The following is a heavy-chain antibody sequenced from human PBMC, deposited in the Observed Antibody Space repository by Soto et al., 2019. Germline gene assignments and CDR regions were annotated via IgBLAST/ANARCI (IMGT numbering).Heavy chain of an antibody. J-gene: IGHJ4*02. V-gene: IGHV4-31*03. Sequence: QVQLQESGPGLVKSSQTLSLTCTVSGGSISSGGYYWSWIRQHPGKGLEWIGYIYYSGSTYYNPSLKSRVTISVDTSKNQFSLKLRSVTAADTAVYYCERGDGDYDSSGYYFPDYWGQGTLVTVSS. CDR2: IYYSGST. CDR1: GGSISSGGYY. CDR3: ERGDGDYDSSGYYFPDY. D-gene: IGHD3-22*01.